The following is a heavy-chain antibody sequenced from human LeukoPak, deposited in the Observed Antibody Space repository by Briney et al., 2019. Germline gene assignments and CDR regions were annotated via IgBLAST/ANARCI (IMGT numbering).Heavy chain of an antibody. Sequence: SVKVSCKASGFTFTSSAMQWVRQARGQRLEWIGWIVVGSGNTNYAQKFQERVTITWDMSTTTAYMELSSLRSEDTAVYYCAAGTSIAAADDFDHWGQGTLVTVSS. CDR2: IVVGSGNT. CDR1: GFTFTSSA. D-gene: IGHD6-13*01. CDR3: AAGTSIAAADDFDH. J-gene: IGHJ4*02. V-gene: IGHV1-58*02.